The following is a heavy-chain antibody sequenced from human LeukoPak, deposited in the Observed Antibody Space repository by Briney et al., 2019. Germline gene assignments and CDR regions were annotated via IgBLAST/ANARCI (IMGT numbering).Heavy chain of an antibody. J-gene: IGHJ3*02. Sequence: KPSETLSLTCTVSGGSISSSSYYWGWIRQPPGKGLEWIGSIYYSGSTYYNPSLKSRVAISVDTSKNQFSLKLSSVTAADTAVYYCARPDPLVGATSVAFDIWGQGTMVTVSS. CDR2: IYYSGST. V-gene: IGHV4-39*01. D-gene: IGHD1-26*01. CDR1: GGSISSSSYY. CDR3: ARPDPLVGATSVAFDI.